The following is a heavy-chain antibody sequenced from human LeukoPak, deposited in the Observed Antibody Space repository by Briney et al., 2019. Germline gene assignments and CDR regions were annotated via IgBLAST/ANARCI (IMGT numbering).Heavy chain of an antibody. CDR3: ARGRRKETQYYYDSSGYYDY. Sequence: SQTLSLTCAVSGGSISSGGYSWSWIRQPPGKGLEWIGYIYHSGSTYYNPSLKSRVTISVDTSKNQFSLKLSSVTAADTAVYYCARGRRKETQYYYDSSGYYDYWGQGTLVTVSS. CDR2: IYHSGST. D-gene: IGHD3-22*01. J-gene: IGHJ4*02. V-gene: IGHV4-30-2*01. CDR1: GGSISSGGYS.